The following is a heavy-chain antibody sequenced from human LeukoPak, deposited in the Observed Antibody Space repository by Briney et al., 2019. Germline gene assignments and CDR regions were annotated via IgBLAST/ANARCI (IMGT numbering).Heavy chain of an antibody. J-gene: IGHJ3*02. CDR2: ISYDGRIK. CDR3: ARIWPSVAAFDI. Sequence: GGSLRLSCAASGFTFSVYGMHWVRQAPGKGLEWVAFISYDGRIKYYGDSVKGRFTISRDNSKNTLYLQMNSLRAEDTAVYYCARIWPSVAAFDIWGQGTMVTVSS. D-gene: IGHD2-15*01. CDR1: GFTFSVYG. V-gene: IGHV3-30*03.